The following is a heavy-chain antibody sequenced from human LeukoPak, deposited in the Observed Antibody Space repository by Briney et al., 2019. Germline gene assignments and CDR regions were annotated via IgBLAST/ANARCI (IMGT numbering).Heavy chain of an antibody. CDR2: IKQDGSEK. D-gene: IGHD3-10*01. Sequence: GGSLRLSCAASGFTLSSYWMSWVRQAPGKGLEWVANIKQDGSEKYYVDSVKGRFTISRDNAKNSLYLQMNSLRAEDTAVYCCAREVAVGLESWFDPWGQGTLVTVSS. CDR1: GFTLSSYW. CDR3: AREVAVGLESWFDP. V-gene: IGHV3-7*01. J-gene: IGHJ5*02.